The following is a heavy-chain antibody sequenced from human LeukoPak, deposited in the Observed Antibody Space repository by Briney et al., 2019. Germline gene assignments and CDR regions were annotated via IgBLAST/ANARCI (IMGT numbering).Heavy chain of an antibody. Sequence: SETLSLTCAVYGGSFSGYYWSWIRQPPGKGLEWIGEMNLSGSTNYNPSLKSRVTISVDTSKKQFSLKLSSVTAADTAVYYCARKSLDNWVDPWGQGTLVTVSS. J-gene: IGHJ5*02. V-gene: IGHV4-34*01. CDR3: ARKSLDNWVDP. CDR2: MNLSGST. CDR1: GGSFSGYY.